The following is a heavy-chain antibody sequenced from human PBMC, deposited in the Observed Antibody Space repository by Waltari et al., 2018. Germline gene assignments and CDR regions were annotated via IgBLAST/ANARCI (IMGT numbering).Heavy chain of an antibody. CDR1: GGSISSSSYY. Sequence: LQLQESGPGLVKPSETLSLTCTVSGGSISSSSYYWGWIRQAPGKGLEWVSAISGRCGSTYYADSVKGRFTSARDNSKNTLYLQLNSLRAEDTAVYYCANWGGRSGVSGMDVWGQGTTVTVSS. CDR2: ISGRCGST. V-gene: IGHV3-23*01. CDR3: ANWGGRSGVSGMDV. J-gene: IGHJ6*02. D-gene: IGHD2-15*01.